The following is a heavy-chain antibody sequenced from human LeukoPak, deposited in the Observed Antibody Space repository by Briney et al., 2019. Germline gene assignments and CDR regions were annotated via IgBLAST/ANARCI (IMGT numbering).Heavy chain of an antibody. Sequence: SETLSLTCAVYGGSFSGYYWSWIRQPPGKGLEWIGEINHSGSTNYNPSLKSRVTISVDTSKNQFSLKLSSVTAADTAVYYCARGRGYSYGYARRDGMDAWGQGTTVTVSS. CDR1: GGSFSGYY. J-gene: IGHJ6*02. V-gene: IGHV4-34*01. D-gene: IGHD5-18*01. CDR3: ARGRGYSYGYARRDGMDA. CDR2: INHSGST.